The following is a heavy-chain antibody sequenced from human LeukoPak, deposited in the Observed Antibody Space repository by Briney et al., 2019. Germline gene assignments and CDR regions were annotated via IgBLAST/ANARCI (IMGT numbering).Heavy chain of an antibody. V-gene: IGHV3-30*19. J-gene: IGHJ3*02. D-gene: IGHD2-21*01. CDR3: AREGYYAFDI. CDR1: GFTFSSYG. CDR2: ISHDGSKR. Sequence: GGSLRLSCAASGFTFSSYGMHWVRQAPGKGLEWVAVISHDGSKRYYADSVRGRFTISRDSSKNTLYLEVNSLRAEDTAVYYCAREGYYAFDIWGQGTMVTVSS.